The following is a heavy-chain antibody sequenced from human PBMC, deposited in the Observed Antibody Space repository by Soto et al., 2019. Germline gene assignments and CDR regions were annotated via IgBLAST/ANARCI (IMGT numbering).Heavy chain of an antibody. CDR1: GFIFSSYW. J-gene: IGHJ4*02. CDR2: IKEDGSVS. Sequence: EVQLVESGGGLVQPGGSLRLSCAASGFIFSSYWMTWVRQAPGKGLEWVANIKEDGSVSNHVDSVKGRFTISRDNAKNSLFLQMNSLRADDTAVYYCVSRGYWGQGTLVTVSS. CDR3: VSRGY. V-gene: IGHV3-7*03.